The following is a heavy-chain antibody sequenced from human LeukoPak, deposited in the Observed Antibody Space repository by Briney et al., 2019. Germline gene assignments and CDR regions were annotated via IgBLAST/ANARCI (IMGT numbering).Heavy chain of an antibody. CDR3: AARERHGTTAGDY. CDR1: GGTFSSYA. CDR2: IIPIFGTA. J-gene: IGHJ4*02. V-gene: IGHV1-69*05. D-gene: IGHD4-17*01. Sequence: SVKVSCKASGGTFSSYAISWVRQAPGQGLGWMGGIIPIFGTANYAQKFQGRVTITTDESTSTAYMELSSLRSEDTAVYYCAARERHGTTAGDYWGQGTLVTVSP.